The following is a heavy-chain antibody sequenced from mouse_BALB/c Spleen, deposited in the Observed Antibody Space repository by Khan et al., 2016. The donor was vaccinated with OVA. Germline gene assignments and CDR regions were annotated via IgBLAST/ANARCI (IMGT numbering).Heavy chain of an antibody. Sequence: EVQLQESGPGLVKPSQSLSLTCTVTGYSITSDYAWNWIRQFPENKLEWMGYMHYSGSTSYNPSLKSRISITRDSSKNQFFLHLNSVTSEDTATXYCARWFAYWGQGTLVTVSA. CDR1: GYSITSDYA. J-gene: IGHJ3*01. CDR2: MHYSGST. CDR3: ARWFAY. V-gene: IGHV3-2*02.